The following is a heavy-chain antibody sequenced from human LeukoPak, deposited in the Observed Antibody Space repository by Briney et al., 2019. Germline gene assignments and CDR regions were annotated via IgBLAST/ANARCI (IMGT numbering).Heavy chain of an antibody. D-gene: IGHD5-18*01. J-gene: IGHJ4*02. CDR2: IIPTLGIA. CDR3: ATPGGYSYGHGYFDY. V-gene: IGHV1-69*04. Sequence: ASVKVSCKASGGTFSSYAISWVRQAPGQGLEWMGRIIPTLGIANYAQKFQGRVTITADKSTSTAYMELSSLRSEDTAVYYCATPGGYSYGHGYFDYWGQGTLVTVSS. CDR1: GGTFSSYA.